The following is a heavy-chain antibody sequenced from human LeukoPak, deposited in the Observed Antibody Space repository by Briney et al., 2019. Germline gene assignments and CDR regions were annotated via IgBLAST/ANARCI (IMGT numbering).Heavy chain of an antibody. CDR1: GGSISSGDYY. J-gene: IGHJ5*02. D-gene: IGHD2-2*01. V-gene: IGHV4-30-4*01. CDR3: ARERFTYCSSTSCQGDNWFDP. Sequence: NPSETLSLTCTVSGGSISSGDYYWSWIRQPPGKGLEWIGYIYYSGSTYYNPSLKSRVTISVDTSKNQFSLKLSSVTAADTAVYYCARERFTYCSSTSCQGDNWFDPWGQGTLVTVSS. CDR2: IYYSGST.